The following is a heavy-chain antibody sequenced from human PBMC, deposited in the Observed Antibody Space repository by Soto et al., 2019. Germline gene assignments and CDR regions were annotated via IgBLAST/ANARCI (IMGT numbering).Heavy chain of an antibody. D-gene: IGHD3-3*01. Sequence: QVQLVQSGAEVKRPGSSVKVSCKSSGGSFNSFHFNWVRQAPGQGLEWMGRIIPMLDRTQYAQMFQGRVTIPADKSTSTAFMEMSGLESVDTAVYYCATGTVTLFGVVTPPDYWGQGTLVTVSS. J-gene: IGHJ4*02. CDR2: IIPMLDRT. V-gene: IGHV1-69*08. CDR3: ATGTVTLFGVVTPPDY. CDR1: GGSFNSFH.